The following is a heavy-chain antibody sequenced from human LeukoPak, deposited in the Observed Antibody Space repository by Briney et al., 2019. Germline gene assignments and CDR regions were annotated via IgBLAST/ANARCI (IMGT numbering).Heavy chain of an antibody. V-gene: IGHV3-30*04. D-gene: IGHD4-23*01. CDR2: ISYDGSNK. CDR3: ARLGAVNGAQRWYFDY. Sequence: GGSLRLSCAASGFTFSSYAMHWVRQAPGKGLEWVAVISYDGSNKYYADSVKGRFTISRDNSKNTLYLQMNSLRAEDTAVYYCARLGAVNGAQRWYFDYWGQGTLVTVSS. J-gene: IGHJ4*02. CDR1: GFTFSSYA.